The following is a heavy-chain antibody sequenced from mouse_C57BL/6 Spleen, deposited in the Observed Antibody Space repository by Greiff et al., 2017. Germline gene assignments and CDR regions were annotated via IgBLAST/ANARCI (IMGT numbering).Heavy chain of an antibody. Sequence: QVQLQQSGAELMKPGASVKLSCKATGYTFTGYWIEWVKQRPGHGLEWIGEILPGSGSTNYNKKFKGKATFTADTSSNPAYMQLSSLTAEDSAIYGCAGDYYTNYFDYWGQGTTLTVSS. J-gene: IGHJ2*01. CDR2: ILPGSGST. V-gene: IGHV1-9*01. CDR1: GYTFTGYW. CDR3: AGDYYTNYFDY. D-gene: IGHD1-1*01.